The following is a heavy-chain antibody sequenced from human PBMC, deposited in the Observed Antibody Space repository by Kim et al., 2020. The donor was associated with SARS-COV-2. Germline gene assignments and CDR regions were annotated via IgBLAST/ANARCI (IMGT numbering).Heavy chain of an antibody. CDR2: ISANGGVT. J-gene: IGHJ6*03. V-gene: IGHV3-64*01. D-gene: IGHD6-6*01. Sequence: GGSLRLSCAASGFSFSSYSIHWVRQAPGRGLEYVSTISANGGVTHYANSVKGRFTISRDNSKNTVYLQMGSLRAEDKALYYCARGSRQLVLDYMDIWGQGTTVIVSS. CDR3: ARGSRQLVLDYMDI. CDR1: GFSFSSYS.